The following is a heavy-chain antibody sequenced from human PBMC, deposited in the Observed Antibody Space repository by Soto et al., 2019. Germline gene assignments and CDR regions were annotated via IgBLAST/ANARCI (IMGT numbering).Heavy chain of an antibody. CDR3: ARYRREAVAGYTLDN. V-gene: IGHV4-59*01. Sequence: SEALSLTCTVSGGSISSNYWTWIRQPPGKGLEWIGYVYNSGSTNYNPSLKSRVTISEDTSKSQFSLKVNSMTAADTAVYYCARYRREAVAGYTLDNWGQGILVTVSS. J-gene: IGHJ4*02. CDR1: GGSISSNY. CDR2: VYNSGST. D-gene: IGHD6-13*01.